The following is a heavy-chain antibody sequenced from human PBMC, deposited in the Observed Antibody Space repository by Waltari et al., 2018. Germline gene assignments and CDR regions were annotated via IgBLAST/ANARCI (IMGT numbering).Heavy chain of an antibody. V-gene: IGHV3-23*01. CDR1: GFTFSSYA. CDR2: ISGSDGST. CDR3: AKYLLWSGYYEYYYGMDV. Sequence: EVQLLESGGGLVQPGGSLRLSCAASGFTFSSYAMSWVRQAPGKGLEWVSAISGSDGSTYYADSVKGRFTISRDNSKNTLYLQMNSLRAEDTAVYYCAKYLLWSGYYEYYYGMDVWGQGTTVTVSS. D-gene: IGHD3-3*01. J-gene: IGHJ6*02.